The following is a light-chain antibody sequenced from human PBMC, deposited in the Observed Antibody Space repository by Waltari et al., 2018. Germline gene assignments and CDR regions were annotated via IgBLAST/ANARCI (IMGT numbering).Light chain of an antibody. CDR3: QQTYSSPR. CDR2: AAS. V-gene: IGKV1-39*01. J-gene: IGKJ3*01. Sequence: DIQMTQSPSSLSASVGDRVTITCRASQRITMYLNWYQQKAGKAPKRLIYAASILQSGVPSRFSGSGSGTDFTLTISNLQPEDFATYFCQQTYSSPRFGPGTKVDFK. CDR1: QRITMY.